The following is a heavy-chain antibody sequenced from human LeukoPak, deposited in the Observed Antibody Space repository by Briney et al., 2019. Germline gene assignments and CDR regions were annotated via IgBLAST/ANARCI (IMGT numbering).Heavy chain of an antibody. J-gene: IGHJ4*02. CDR2: IYNSGST. D-gene: IGHD3-3*01. CDR3: ARVSGFWSGFGYFDY. CDR1: GGSISSYY. V-gene: IGHV4-4*07. Sequence: PSETLSLTCTVSGGSISSYYWSWIRQPARRRLEWSGRIYNSGSTNYNPPLTSRVTMSVDTSKNQFSLKLSAVTAADTAVYYCARVSGFWSGFGYFDYWGQGTLVTVSS.